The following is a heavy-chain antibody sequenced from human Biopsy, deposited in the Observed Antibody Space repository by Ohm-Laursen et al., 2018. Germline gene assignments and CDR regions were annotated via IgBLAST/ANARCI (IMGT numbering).Heavy chain of an antibody. CDR1: GYTFTNYA. CDR2: IIPIFGTA. Sequence: GASVKVSCKASGYTFTNYAISWVRQAPGQGLEWMGGIIPIFGTANYAQNLQGRVTMTTDTSTSTAYMDLRSLRSDDTAVYYCARDRWPHVTLLGLVVFDFWGQGTLVIVSS. J-gene: IGHJ4*02. V-gene: IGHV1-18*01. D-gene: IGHD3-3*01. CDR3: ARDRWPHVTLLGLVVFDF.